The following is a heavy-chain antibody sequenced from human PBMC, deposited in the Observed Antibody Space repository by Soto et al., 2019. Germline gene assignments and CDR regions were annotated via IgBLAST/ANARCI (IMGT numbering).Heavy chain of an antibody. CDR1: GFTFSSYG. CDR3: ARGLPGYYFDY. V-gene: IGHV3-33*01. CDR2: IWYDGSNK. J-gene: IGHJ4*02. Sequence: QVQLVESGGGVVQPGRSLRLSCAASGFTFSSYGMHWVRQAPGKGLEWVAVIWYDGSNKYYADSVKGRFTISRDNSKNTLYLQMNSLRAEDTAVYYCARGLPGYYFDYWGQGTLVTVSS.